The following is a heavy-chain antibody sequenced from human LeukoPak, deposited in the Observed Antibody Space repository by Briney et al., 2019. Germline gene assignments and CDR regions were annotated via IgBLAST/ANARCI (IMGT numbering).Heavy chain of an antibody. CDR1: GYTFTSYG. Sequence: GASVKVSCKASGYTFTSYGISWVRQAPGQGLECMGWISAYNGKTNYVEKFQGRVTMTTDTSTSTAYMELRSLRSDDTAVYYCASISSSWHAFDIWGQGTMVTVSS. CDR2: ISAYNGKT. V-gene: IGHV1-18*01. D-gene: IGHD6-13*01. J-gene: IGHJ3*02. CDR3: ASISSSWHAFDI.